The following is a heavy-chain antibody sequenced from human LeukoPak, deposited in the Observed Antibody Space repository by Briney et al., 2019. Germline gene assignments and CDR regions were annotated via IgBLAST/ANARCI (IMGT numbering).Heavy chain of an antibody. D-gene: IGHD6-19*01. CDR2: IYYSGST. CDR1: GGSISSDSYY. Sequence: SETLSLTCIVSGGSISSDSYYWAWIRQPPGKGLEWIASIYYSGSTYYNPSLKSRVTISVDTSRNQFSLKLSSVTAADTAVYYCASLAVAGLSEGYWGQGTLVIVSS. J-gene: IGHJ4*02. V-gene: IGHV4-39*01. CDR3: ASLAVAGLSEGY.